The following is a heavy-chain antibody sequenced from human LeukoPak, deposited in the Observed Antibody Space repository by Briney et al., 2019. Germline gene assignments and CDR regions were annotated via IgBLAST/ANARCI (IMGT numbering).Heavy chain of an antibody. CDR3: ARAGDSSGYEYYFDY. CDR2: IYTSGST. CDR1: GGSISSYY. V-gene: IGHV4-4*07. J-gene: IGHJ4*02. D-gene: IGHD3-22*01. Sequence: SETLSLTCTVSGGSISSYYWSWIRQPAGKGLEWIGRIYTSGSTNYNPPLKSRVTMSVDMSTNQFSLKLSSVTAADTAVYYCARAGDSSGYEYYFDYWGQGTLVTVSS.